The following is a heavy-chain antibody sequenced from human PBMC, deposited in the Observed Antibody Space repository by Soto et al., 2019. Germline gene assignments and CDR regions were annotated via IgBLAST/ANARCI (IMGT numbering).Heavy chain of an antibody. V-gene: IGHV3-23*01. CDR1: GITFSSLG. CDR3: AKLTGDFDY. CDR2: ISISGTNT. J-gene: IGHJ4*02. D-gene: IGHD7-27*01. Sequence: EVQFLESGGDLVQPGGSLRLSCAASGITFSSLGMSWVRQAPGKGLEWVSFISISGTNTYYASSVRGRFTISRDNSKDSLYLQMNSLRAEDTAVYFCAKLTGDFDYWGQGTLVTVFS.